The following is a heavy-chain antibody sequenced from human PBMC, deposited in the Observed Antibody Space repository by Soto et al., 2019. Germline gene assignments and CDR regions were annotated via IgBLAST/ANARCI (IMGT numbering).Heavy chain of an antibody. V-gene: IGHV4-39*01. CDR1: GGSISSSSYY. CDR2: IYYSGST. CDR3: ARHGAWSGGMSYYYGMDV. Sequence: QLQLQESGPGLVKPSETLSLTCTVSGGSISSSSYYWGWIRQPPGKGLEWIGSIYYSGSTYYNPSLKSRVTISVDTSKNQFSLKLSSVTAADTAVYYCARHGAWSGGMSYYYGMDVWGQGTTVTVSS. J-gene: IGHJ6*02. D-gene: IGHD3-10*01.